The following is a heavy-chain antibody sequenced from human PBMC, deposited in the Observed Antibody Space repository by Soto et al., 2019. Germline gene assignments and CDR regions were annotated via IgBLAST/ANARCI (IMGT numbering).Heavy chain of an antibody. CDR3: AKNASPRRIVVVPAATKYYFDY. CDR2: ISGSGGST. V-gene: IGHV3-23*01. J-gene: IGHJ4*02. D-gene: IGHD2-2*01. Sequence: GGSLRLSCAASGFTFSSYAMSWVRQAPGKGLEWVSAISGSGGSTYYADSVKGRFTISRDNSKNTLYLQMNSLRAEDTAVYYCAKNASPRRIVVVPAATKYYFDYWGQGTLVTVSS. CDR1: GFTFSSYA.